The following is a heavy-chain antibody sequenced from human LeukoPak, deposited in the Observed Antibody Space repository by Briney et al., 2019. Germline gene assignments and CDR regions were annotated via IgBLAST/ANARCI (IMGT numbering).Heavy chain of an antibody. CDR2: MSGGPVST. CDR1: GFIFSGFG. D-gene: IGHD1-26*01. V-gene: IGHV3-23*01. Sequence: GGSLRLSCAASGFIFSGFGMSWVRQAPGKGREWVSGMSGGPVSTSYADSVKGRFTISRDNSKNMLYMKMNRLRADDTAVYYCAKGLWADAFHIWGQGTMVSVSS. J-gene: IGHJ3*02. CDR3: AKGLWADAFHI.